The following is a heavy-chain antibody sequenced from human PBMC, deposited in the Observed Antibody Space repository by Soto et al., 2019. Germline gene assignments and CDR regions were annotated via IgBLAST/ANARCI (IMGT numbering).Heavy chain of an antibody. CDR2: IYHSGST. D-gene: IGHD3-10*01. CDR3: AGGTYYYGSGSYTSFDY. V-gene: IGHV4-4*02. CDR1: GGSISSSNW. J-gene: IGHJ4*02. Sequence: TLSLTCAVSGGSISSSNWWSWVRQPPGKGLEWIGEIYHSGSTNYNPSLKSRVTISVDKSKNQFSLKLSSVTAADTAVYYCAGGTYYYGSGSYTSFDYWGQGTLVTVSS.